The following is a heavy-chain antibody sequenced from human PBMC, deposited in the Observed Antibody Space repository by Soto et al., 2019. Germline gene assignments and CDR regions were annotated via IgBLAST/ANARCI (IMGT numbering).Heavy chain of an antibody. CDR2: IIPIFGTA. CDR3: ASTNIVVVVAANYYGMDV. CDR1: GGTFSSYA. D-gene: IGHD2-15*01. Sequence: QVQLVQSGAEVKKPGSSVKVSCKASGGTFSSYAISWVRQAPGQGLEWMGGIIPIFGTANYAQKFQGRVRITADESTSTAYMELSSLRAEDTAVYYCASTNIVVVVAANYYGMDVWGQGTTVTVSS. V-gene: IGHV1-69*01. J-gene: IGHJ6*02.